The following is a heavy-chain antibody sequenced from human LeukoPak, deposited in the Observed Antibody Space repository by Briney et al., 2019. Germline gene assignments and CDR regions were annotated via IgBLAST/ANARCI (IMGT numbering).Heavy chain of an antibody. V-gene: IGHV3-21*01. Sequence: GGSLRLSCAASGFTFSKYNMNWVRQAPGKGLEWVSSISTSSIYIYYADSVKGRFTVSRDNAKNSLYLQMNSLRAEDTAVYYXXSQEEAVWPEPLDYWGQGTLVTVSS. J-gene: IGHJ4*02. CDR1: GFTFSKYN. CDR3: XSQEEAVWPEPLDY. CDR2: ISTSSIYI. D-gene: IGHD1-14*01.